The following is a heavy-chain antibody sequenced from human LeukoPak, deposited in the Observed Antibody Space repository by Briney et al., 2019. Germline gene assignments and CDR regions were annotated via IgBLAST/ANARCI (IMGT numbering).Heavy chain of an antibody. CDR1: GFTFSSYS. J-gene: IGHJ5*02. Sequence: HPGGSLRLSCAASGFTFSSYSMNWVRQAPGKGLEWVSYISSSSSTIYYADSVKGRFTISRDNAKNSLYLQMNSLRAEDTAVYYCAKGEETGWFDPWGQGTLVTVSS. V-gene: IGHV3-48*01. CDR3: AKGEETGWFDP. CDR2: ISSSSSTI.